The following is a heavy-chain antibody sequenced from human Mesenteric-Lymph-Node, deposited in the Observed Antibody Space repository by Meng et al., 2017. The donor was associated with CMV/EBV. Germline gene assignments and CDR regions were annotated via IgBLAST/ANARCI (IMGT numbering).Heavy chain of an antibody. CDR2: ISYDGSNK. V-gene: IGHV3-30*03. Sequence: LSLTCAASGFTFSSYSMHWVRQAPGKGLEWVAVISYDGSNKYYADSVKGRFTISRENAKNTLYLQINSLRAGDTAVYYCARNKGYYGMDVWGQGTTVTVSS. J-gene: IGHJ6*02. CDR3: ARNKGYYGMDV. CDR1: GFTFSSYS.